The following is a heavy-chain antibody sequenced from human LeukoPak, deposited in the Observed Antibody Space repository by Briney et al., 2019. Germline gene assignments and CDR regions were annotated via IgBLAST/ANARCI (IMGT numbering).Heavy chain of an antibody. CDR3: ARGDGYSSSRWFDY. Sequence: GGSLRLSCAASGFTFSSYAMHWVRQAPGKGLEWVAVISYDGSNKYYADSVEGRFTISRDNSKNTLYLQMNSLRAEDTAVYYCARGDGYSSSRWFDYWGQGTLVTVSS. D-gene: IGHD6-13*01. V-gene: IGHV3-30-3*01. CDR1: GFTFSSYA. CDR2: ISYDGSNK. J-gene: IGHJ4*02.